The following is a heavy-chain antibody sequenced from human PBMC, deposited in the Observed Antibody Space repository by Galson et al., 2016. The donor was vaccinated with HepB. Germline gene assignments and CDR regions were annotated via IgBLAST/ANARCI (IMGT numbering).Heavy chain of an antibody. Sequence: SLRLSCAASGFTFKNYAMNWVRQAPGKGLEWVSAISGSGVRTYYADSVKGRFTISRDNSKNTMFLQMNSLRAADTAVYYCARGAIRYFDCLDSWGQGTLVTVSS. J-gene: IGHJ4*02. CDR1: GFTFKNYA. D-gene: IGHD3-9*01. CDR3: ARGAIRYFDCLDS. CDR2: ISGSGVRT. V-gene: IGHV3-23*01.